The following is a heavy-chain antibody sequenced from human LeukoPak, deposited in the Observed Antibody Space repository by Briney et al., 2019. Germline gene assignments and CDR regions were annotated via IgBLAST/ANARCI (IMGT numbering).Heavy chain of an antibody. CDR3: ARGPCLEHDSGNFFDY. CDR1: GFTFNGYV. V-gene: IGHV3-23*01. CDR2: ISARSERT. J-gene: IGHJ4*02. D-gene: IGHD1-26*01. Sequence: PGGSLRLSCAASGFTFNGYVMRWVRQAPGKGLEWVSGISARSERTYYADSVKGRFTISSDNSRNTFFLQMNSLRGDDTAVYFCARGPCLEHDSGNFFDYWGQGVLVTVSS.